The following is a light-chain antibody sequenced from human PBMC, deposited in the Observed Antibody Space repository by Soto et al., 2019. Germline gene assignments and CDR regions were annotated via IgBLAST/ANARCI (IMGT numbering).Light chain of an antibody. J-gene: IGKJ1*01. CDR1: QSVSSD. CDR2: GAS. Sequence: EIVMTQSQATLSLSPGERATLSCRASQSVSSDLAWYHQKPGQAPRLLIYGASTRATGIPARFSGSGSGTEFTLTINSLQSEDFAVYYCQQYNNWPRTFGQGTKVDIK. CDR3: QQYNNWPRT. V-gene: IGKV3-15*01.